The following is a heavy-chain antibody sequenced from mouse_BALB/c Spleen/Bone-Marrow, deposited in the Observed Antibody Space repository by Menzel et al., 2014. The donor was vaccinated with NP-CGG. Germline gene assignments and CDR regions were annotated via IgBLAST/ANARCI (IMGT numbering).Heavy chain of an antibody. CDR1: GFTFSSYA. CDR2: ISSGGST. D-gene: IGHD2-3*01. V-gene: IGHV5-6-5*01. Sequence: EVQGVESGGGFVKPGGSLKLSCAASGFTFSSYAMSWVRQTPEKRLEWVASISSGGSTYYPDSVKSRFTISRDNARNILYLQMSSLRSEDTAMYYCARVEDGYYVRAMYYWGQGPSVTIPS. J-gene: IGHJ4*01. CDR3: ARVEDGYYVRAMYY.